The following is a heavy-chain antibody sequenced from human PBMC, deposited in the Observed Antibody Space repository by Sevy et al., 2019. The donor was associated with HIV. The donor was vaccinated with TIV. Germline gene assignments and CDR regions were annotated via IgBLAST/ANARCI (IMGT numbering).Heavy chain of an antibody. V-gene: IGHV3-7*01. D-gene: IGHD3-16*02. CDR2: IKQDGSEK. CDR3: ASYRGYFDY. J-gene: IGHJ4*02. CDR1: GFTFSTYW. Sequence: GGSLRLSCAASGFTFSTYWMSWVRQAPGKGLEWVANIKQDGSEKYYVDSVKGRFTISRDNAKNSLYLQMSSLRAEDTAVYYCASYRGYFDYWGQGTLVTVSS.